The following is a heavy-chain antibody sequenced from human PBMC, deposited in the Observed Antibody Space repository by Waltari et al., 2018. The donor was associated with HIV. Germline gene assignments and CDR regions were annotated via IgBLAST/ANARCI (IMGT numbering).Heavy chain of an antibody. V-gene: IGHV1-3*01. J-gene: IGHJ4*02. CDR1: GDTFTSYA. D-gene: IGHD2-15*01. Sequence: QVQLVQSGAEVKKPGASVKVSCKAAGDTFTSYAMYWVRQAPGQRLEWMGWINAGNGNTKYSQKFQGRVTITRDTSASTAYMELSSLRSEDTAVYYCARDIPRMGIDYWGQGTLVTVSS. CDR3: ARDIPRMGIDY. CDR2: INAGNGNT.